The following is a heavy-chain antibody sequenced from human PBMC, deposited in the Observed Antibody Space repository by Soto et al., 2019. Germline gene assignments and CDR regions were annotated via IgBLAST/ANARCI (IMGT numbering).Heavy chain of an antibody. CDR3: ASSKPPSAMLTGHAYYFDY. J-gene: IGHJ4*02. Sequence: QVQLVQSGAEVKKPGSSVKVSCKASGGTFSSYAISWVRQAPGQGLEWMGGIIPIFGTANYAQKFQGRVTITADESTSTAYMELSSLRSEDTAVYYCASSKPPSAMLTGHAYYFDYWGQGTLVTVSS. CDR2: IIPIFGTA. CDR1: GGTFSSYA. V-gene: IGHV1-69*01. D-gene: IGHD3-9*01.